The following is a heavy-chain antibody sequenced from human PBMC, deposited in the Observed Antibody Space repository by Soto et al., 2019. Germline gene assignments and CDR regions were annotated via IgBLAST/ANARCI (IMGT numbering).Heavy chain of an antibody. CDR3: ARNRKIVGATHYFDY. CDR2: IIPIFGTA. V-gene: IGHV1-69*13. CDR1: GGTFSSYA. D-gene: IGHD1-26*01. J-gene: IGHJ4*02. Sequence: SVKVSCKASGGTFSSYAISWVRQAPGQGLEWMGGIIPIFGTANYAQKFQGRVTITADESTSTAYMELSSLRSEDTAVYYCARNRKIVGATHYFDYWGQGTLVTVSS.